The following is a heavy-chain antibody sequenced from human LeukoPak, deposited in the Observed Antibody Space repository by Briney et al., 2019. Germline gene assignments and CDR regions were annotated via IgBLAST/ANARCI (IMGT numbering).Heavy chain of an antibody. CDR2: IYRSGST. V-gene: IGHV4-38-2*02. J-gene: IGHJ6*03. Sequence: PSETLSLTCTVSGYSISSGYYWVWIRQPPGKGLEWIGSIYRSGSTNYNPSLKSRVTISVDTSKNQFSLKLSSVTAADTAVYYCARDLDYMDVWGKGTTVTVSS. CDR3: ARDLDYMDV. CDR1: GYSISSGYY.